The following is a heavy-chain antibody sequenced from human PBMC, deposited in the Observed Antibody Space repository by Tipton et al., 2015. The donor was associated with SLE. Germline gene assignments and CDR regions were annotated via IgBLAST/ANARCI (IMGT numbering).Heavy chain of an antibody. J-gene: IGHJ6*04. CDR3: SAASSPRDYDMDV. D-gene: IGHD2-2*01. V-gene: IGHV1-69*06. CDR1: GGTFTNYA. CDR2: IVPLFGTT. Sequence: QLVQSGPEVKKPGSSVRVSCKTSGGTFTNYAFNWVRQAPGQGLEWVGKIVPLFGTTDYAPNFQGRVTFTADKSTKTAYMEVSSLTPADSAVYYCSAASSPRDYDMDVWGTGTAVSVSS.